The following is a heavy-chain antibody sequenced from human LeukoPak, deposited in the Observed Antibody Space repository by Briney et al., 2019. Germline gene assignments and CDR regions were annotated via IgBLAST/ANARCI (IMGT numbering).Heavy chain of an antibody. CDR2: IYYSGST. V-gene: IGHV4-39*01. CDR3: AHHYYDSSGPIPWFDP. Sequence: SETLSLTCTVSGGSLSSSSYYCGWIRQPPGKGLEWLGSIYYSGSTYYNPSLKSRVPISVDTSKNQFSLKLSSVTATDTAVYYCAHHYYDSSGPIPWFDPWGQGTLVTVSS. J-gene: IGHJ5*02. CDR1: GGSLSSSSYY. D-gene: IGHD3-22*01.